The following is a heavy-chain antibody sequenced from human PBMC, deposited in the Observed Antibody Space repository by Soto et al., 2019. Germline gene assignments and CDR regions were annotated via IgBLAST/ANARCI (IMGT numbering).Heavy chain of an antibody. CDR2: INHSGST. D-gene: IGHD4-17*01. Sequence: QVQLQQWGAGLLKPSETLSLTCAVYGGSFSGYYWSWIRQPPGKGLEWIGEINHSGSTNYNPSLKSRVTISVDTSKNQFSLKLSSVTAADTAVYYCARGGYGDYLDDYHMDVWGKGTTVTVSS. J-gene: IGHJ6*03. CDR1: GGSFSGYY. V-gene: IGHV4-34*01. CDR3: ARGGYGDYLDDYHMDV.